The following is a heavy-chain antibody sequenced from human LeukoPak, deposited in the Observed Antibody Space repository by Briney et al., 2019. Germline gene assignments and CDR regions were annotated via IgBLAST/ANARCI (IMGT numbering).Heavy chain of an antibody. J-gene: IGHJ5*02. CDR1: GGSISSGDYY. V-gene: IGHV4-30-4*01. Sequence: SQTLSLTCTVSGGSISSGDYYWSWIRQPPGKGLEWIAYMYYSASTYYNPSLKSPVTMSADTSKNQLSLKLSSVPAADTAVYYCARPYYYDSRIDPWGQGILVTVSS. D-gene: IGHD3-22*01. CDR2: MYYSAST. CDR3: ARPYYYDSRIDP.